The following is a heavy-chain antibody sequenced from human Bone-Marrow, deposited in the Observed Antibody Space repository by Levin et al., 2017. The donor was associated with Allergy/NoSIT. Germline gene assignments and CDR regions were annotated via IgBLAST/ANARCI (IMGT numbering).Heavy chain of an antibody. CDR2: IYYSGST. D-gene: IGHD2-21*02. CDR1: GGSISSSSYY. CDR3: ARVGSSDVVVTAMGAFDI. Sequence: SETLSLTCTVSGGSISSSSYYWGWIRQPPGKGLEWIGSIYYSGSTYYNPSLKSRVTISVDTSKNQFSLKLSSVTAADTAVYYCARVGSSDVVVTAMGAFDIWGQGTMVTVSS. J-gene: IGHJ3*02. V-gene: IGHV4-39*07.